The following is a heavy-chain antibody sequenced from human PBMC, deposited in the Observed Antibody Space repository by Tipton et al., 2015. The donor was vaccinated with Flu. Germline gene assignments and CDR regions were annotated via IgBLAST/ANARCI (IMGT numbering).Heavy chain of an antibody. D-gene: IGHD3-22*01. CDR1: GASVTGSRYY. CDR3: ARVGDSSVSYGLDY. Sequence: PGLVKPSETLSLICTVSGASVTGSRYYWAWIRQPPGKGLECIGTIYDSGRIYYNPSLKSRVIMSLDTSKNHFSLRLSSVTAADTARYYCARVGDSSVSYGLDYWGQGTLVTVSS. J-gene: IGHJ4*02. V-gene: IGHV4-39*07. CDR2: IYDSGRI.